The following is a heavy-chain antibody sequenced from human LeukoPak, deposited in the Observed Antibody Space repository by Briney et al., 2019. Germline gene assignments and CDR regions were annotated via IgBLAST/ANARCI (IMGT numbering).Heavy chain of an antibody. CDR3: ATRHYYYDSSGYYSPFDY. Sequence: SVKVSCKASGGTFSSYAISWVRQAPGQGLEWMGGIIPIFGTANYAQKFQGRVTITTDESTSTAYMELSSLRSEDTAVYYCATRHYYYDSSGYYSPFDYWGQGTLVTVSS. V-gene: IGHV1-69*05. CDR2: IIPIFGTA. J-gene: IGHJ4*02. CDR1: GGTFSSYA. D-gene: IGHD3-22*01.